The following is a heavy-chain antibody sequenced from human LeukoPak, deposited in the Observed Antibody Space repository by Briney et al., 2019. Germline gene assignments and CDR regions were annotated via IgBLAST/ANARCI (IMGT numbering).Heavy chain of an antibody. Sequence: SQTLSLTCTVSGGSISSGGYYWSWIRQHPGKGLERIGYIYYSGSTYYNPSLKSRVTISVDTSKNQFSLKLSSVTAADTAVYYCARDRYYDSSGVFDYWGQGTLVTVSS. D-gene: IGHD3-22*01. J-gene: IGHJ4*02. V-gene: IGHV4-31*03. CDR1: GGSISSGGYY. CDR2: IYYSGST. CDR3: ARDRYYDSSGVFDY.